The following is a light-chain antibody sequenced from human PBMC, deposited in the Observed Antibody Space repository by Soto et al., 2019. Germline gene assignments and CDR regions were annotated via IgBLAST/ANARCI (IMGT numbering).Light chain of an antibody. CDR2: GAS. CDR3: QQYNSWPPIT. Sequence: EIVLTQSPGTLSLSPGERATLSCRASQRVSSNLAWYQQKAGQAPRLLIYGASTRATGIPARFSGSGSGTEFTLTISSLQSEDFAVYYCQQYNSWPPITFGQGTRLEIK. V-gene: IGKV3-15*01. J-gene: IGKJ5*01. CDR1: QRVSSN.